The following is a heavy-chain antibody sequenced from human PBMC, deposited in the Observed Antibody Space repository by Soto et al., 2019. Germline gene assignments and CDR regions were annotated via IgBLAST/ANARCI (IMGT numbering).Heavy chain of an antibody. CDR2: IWYDGSNK. CDR3: AREVVRCSGGSCCSKPQGYFQH. CDR1: GFTFSSYG. Sequence: PGGSLRLSCAASGFTFSSYGMHWVRQAPGKGLEWVAVIWYDGSNKYYADSVKGRFTISRDNSKNTLYLQMNSLRAEDTAVYYCAREVVRCSGGSCCSKPQGYFQHWGQGTLVTVSS. D-gene: IGHD2-15*01. V-gene: IGHV3-33*01. J-gene: IGHJ1*01.